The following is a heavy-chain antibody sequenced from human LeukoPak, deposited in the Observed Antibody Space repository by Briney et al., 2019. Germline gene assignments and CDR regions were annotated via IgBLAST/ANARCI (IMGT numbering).Heavy chain of an antibody. CDR3: ARRAGSWYSPLDY. Sequence: GESLKISCKGSGYSFTNYWIGWVRQMPGKGPEWMGIIYPGDSDTRYSPSFQGQVTISADKSISTAYLQWSSLKASDTAMYYCARRAGSWYSPLDYWGQGTLVTVSS. J-gene: IGHJ4*02. D-gene: IGHD6-13*01. CDR1: GYSFTNYW. V-gene: IGHV5-51*01. CDR2: IYPGDSDT.